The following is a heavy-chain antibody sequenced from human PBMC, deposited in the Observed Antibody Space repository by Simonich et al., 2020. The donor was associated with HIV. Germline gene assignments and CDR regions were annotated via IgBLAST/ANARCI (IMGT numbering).Heavy chain of an antibody. CDR1: GYSISAGYY. D-gene: IGHD3-10*01. J-gene: IGHJ4*02. CDR3: ARSTYYYNSGSYYRADYFDY. CDR2: MYHRGRT. Sequence: QVQLQESGPGLVKPSENLSLTCAVSGYSISAGYYWGWIRQPPGKGLEWIGSMYHRGRTYDNPSYKSRVTIAIDTSKNHFSLKLSSVTAADTAMYYCARSTYYYNSGSYYRADYFDYWGQGTLVTVSS. V-gene: IGHV4-38-2*01.